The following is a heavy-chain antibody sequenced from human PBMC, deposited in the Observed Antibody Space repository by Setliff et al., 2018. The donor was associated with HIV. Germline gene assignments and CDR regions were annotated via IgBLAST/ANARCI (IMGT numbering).Heavy chain of an antibody. CDR1: DYTFTNYG. J-gene: IGHJ6*03. V-gene: IGHV1-18*01. D-gene: IGHD6-13*01. CDR3: ARGQSSSWSPTLGYYYYYMDV. CDR2: ISNYNGNT. Sequence: GSVKVSCKTSDYTFTNYGIYWVRQAPGQGLEWMGWISNYNGNTNYAQKFHGRVTMTTDTSTRTAYMEMRGLTYDDTAVYYCARGQSSSWSPTLGYYYYYMDVWGKGTTVTVSS.